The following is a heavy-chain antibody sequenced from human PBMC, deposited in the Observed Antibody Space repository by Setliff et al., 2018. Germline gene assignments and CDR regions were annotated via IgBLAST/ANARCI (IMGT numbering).Heavy chain of an antibody. D-gene: IGHD2-21*02. CDR1: GFTFRNYG. CDR2: IWNDGSSK. Sequence: GSLRLSCVASGFTFRNYGMHWVRQAPGKGLEWVALIWNDGSSKFYGDSVKGRFTSSRDNYKNTLYLQMDSPRAEDTAVYYCARNWVTAQHYYYGMDVWGQGTTVTVSS. CDR3: ARNWVTAQHYYYGMDV. J-gene: IGHJ6*02. V-gene: IGHV3-33*01.